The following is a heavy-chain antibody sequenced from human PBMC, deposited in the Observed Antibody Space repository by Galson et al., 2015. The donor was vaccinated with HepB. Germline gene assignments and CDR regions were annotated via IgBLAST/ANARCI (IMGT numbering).Heavy chain of an antibody. D-gene: IGHD3-10*01. CDR3: ARGVLLWDGPDY. Sequence: SVKVSCKVSGYTLTELSMHWVRQAPGKGLEWMGGFDPEGGETIYAQKFQGRVTMTEDTSTDTAYMELSSLRSEDTAVYHCARGVLLWDGPDYWGQGTLVTVSS. CDR2: FDPEGGET. V-gene: IGHV1-24*01. J-gene: IGHJ4*02. CDR1: GYTLTELS.